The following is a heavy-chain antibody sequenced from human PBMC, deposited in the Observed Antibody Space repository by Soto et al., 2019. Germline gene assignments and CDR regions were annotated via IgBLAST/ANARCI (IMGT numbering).Heavy chain of an antibody. J-gene: IGHJ6*02. V-gene: IGHV3-30*03. CDR2: ISSDGSKK. D-gene: IGHD5-12*01. CDR3: FKGVDVNSGYGDWGMEV. Sequence: QVQLVESGGGVVQPGRSLRLSCAASRFISSTSGMHWVRQVPGKGLEWVAVISSDGSKKYYADSVKGRFTISRDKAKNTMNVEMKRMRAEDTAVYYGFKGVDVNSGYGDWGMEVWGHGTTVTVSS. CDR1: RFISSTSG.